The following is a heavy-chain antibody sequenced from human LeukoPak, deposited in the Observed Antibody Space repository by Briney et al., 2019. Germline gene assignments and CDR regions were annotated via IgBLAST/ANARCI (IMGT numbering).Heavy chain of an antibody. D-gene: IGHD4-11*01. CDR3: ARELTTVTTGSLCGY. CDR1: GFTFSSYG. V-gene: IGHV3-33*01. CDR2: ICYDGSNK. J-gene: IGHJ4*02. Sequence: PGGSLRLSCAASGFTFSSYGMHWVRQAPGKGLEWVAVICYDGSNKYYADSVTGRFTITRDNSKNTLYLQMNSLRAEDTAVYYCARELTTVTTGSLCGYWGQGTLVTVSS.